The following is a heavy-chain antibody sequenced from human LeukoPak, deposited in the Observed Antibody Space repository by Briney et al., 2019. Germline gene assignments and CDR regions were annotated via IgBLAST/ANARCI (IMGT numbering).Heavy chain of an antibody. CDR3: AKGSIWFEEKKSFYYGMDV. V-gene: IGHV3-53*01. CDR2: IYSGGTT. Sequence: GGSLRLSCAASGFTFTNSILHWVRQAPGKGLEWVSVIYSGGTTYYADSVKGRFTISRDNSKNTLFLQVNNLRGEDTAVYYCAKGSIWFEEKKSFYYGMDVWGQGTTVTVSS. D-gene: IGHD3-10*01. J-gene: IGHJ6*02. CDR1: GFTFTNSI.